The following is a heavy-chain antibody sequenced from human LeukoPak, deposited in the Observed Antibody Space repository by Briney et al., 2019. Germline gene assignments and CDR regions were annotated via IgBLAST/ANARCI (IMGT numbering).Heavy chain of an antibody. Sequence: SETLSLTCTVSGGSISSYYWSWIRQPAGKGLEWIGRIYTSGSTNYNPSLKSRVTISVDKCKNQFSLKLSSVTAAATAVYYCARDPLSIVLGYYYYYMDVWGKGTTVTVSS. CDR2: IYTSGST. V-gene: IGHV4-4*07. J-gene: IGHJ6*03. D-gene: IGHD2/OR15-2a*01. CDR3: ARDPLSIVLGYYYYYMDV. CDR1: GGSISSYY.